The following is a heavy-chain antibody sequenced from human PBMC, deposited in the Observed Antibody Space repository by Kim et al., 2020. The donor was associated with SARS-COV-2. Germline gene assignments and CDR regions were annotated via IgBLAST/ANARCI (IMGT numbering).Heavy chain of an antibody. D-gene: IGHD1-26*01. Sequence: GGSLRLSCAASGFTFSSYGMHWVRQAPGKGLEWVAVISYDGSNKYYADSVKGRFTISRDNSKNTLYLQMNSLRAEDTAVYYCAKDGGSYYGIDYWGQGTL. CDR3: AKDGGSYYGIDY. CDR2: ISYDGSNK. V-gene: IGHV3-30*18. J-gene: IGHJ4*02. CDR1: GFTFSSYG.